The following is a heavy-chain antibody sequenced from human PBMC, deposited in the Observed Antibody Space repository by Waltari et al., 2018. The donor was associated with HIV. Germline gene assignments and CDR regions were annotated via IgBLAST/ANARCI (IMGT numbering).Heavy chain of an antibody. CDR1: GGSISSGSYY. D-gene: IGHD3-3*01. V-gene: IGHV4-61*02. J-gene: IGHJ5*02. Sequence: QVQLQESGPGLVKPSQTLSLTCTVSGGSISSGSYYWTWNRQPAGKRLEWIGRIYSSGTTNSNPALKRRVTISVETSKNQFSLKLSSVTAGDTAVYSCARARQRIFGLVRSWFDPWGQGTLVTVSP. CDR2: IYSSGTT. CDR3: ARARQRIFGLVRSWFDP.